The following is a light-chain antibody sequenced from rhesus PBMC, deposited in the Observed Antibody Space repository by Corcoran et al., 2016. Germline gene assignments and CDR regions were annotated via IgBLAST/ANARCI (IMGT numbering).Light chain of an antibody. CDR2: AAS. Sequence: DIQMTQSPSSLSASVGDRVTITCRASQGISSYLAWYQQKPGKAPKLLIYAASTLQSGVPSRFSGNGSGTEFTLTIRSLQPADFATYYCQQHTSYPLTFGPGTKLDIK. J-gene: IGKJ3*01. V-gene: IGKV1-25*01. CDR3: QQHTSYPLT. CDR1: QGISSY.